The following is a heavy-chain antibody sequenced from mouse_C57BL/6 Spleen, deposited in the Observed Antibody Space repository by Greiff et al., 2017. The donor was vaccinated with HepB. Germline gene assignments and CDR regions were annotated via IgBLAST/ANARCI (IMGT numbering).Heavy chain of an antibody. V-gene: IGHV1-82*01. Sequence: QVQLQQSGPELVKPGASVKISCKASGYAFSSSWMNWVKQRPGKGLEWIGRIYPGDGDTNYNGKFKGKATLTADKSSSTAYMQLSSLTSEDSAVYFCAREVYYDYDGSGYAMDYWGQGTSVTVSS. CDR2: IYPGDGDT. D-gene: IGHD2-4*01. CDR3: AREVYYDYDGSGYAMDY. J-gene: IGHJ4*01. CDR1: GYAFSSSW.